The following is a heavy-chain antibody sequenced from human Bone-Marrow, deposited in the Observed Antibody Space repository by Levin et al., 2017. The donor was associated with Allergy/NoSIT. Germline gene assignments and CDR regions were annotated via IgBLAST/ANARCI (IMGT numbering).Heavy chain of an antibody. CDR2: IYYSGST. Sequence: LRLSCTVSGGSISSGDYYWSWIRQPPGKGLEWIGYIYYSGSTYYNPSLKSRVTISVDTSKNQFSLKLSSVTAADTAVYYCARGGDIVVVPAARDNWFDPWGQGTLVTVSS. D-gene: IGHD2-2*01. CDR1: GGSISSGDYY. CDR3: ARGGDIVVVPAARDNWFDP. V-gene: IGHV4-30-4*01. J-gene: IGHJ5*02.